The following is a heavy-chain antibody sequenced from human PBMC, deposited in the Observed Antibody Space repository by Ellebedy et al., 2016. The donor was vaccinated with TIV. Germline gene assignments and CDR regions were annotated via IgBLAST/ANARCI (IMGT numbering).Heavy chain of an antibody. CDR1: GYTFTSYG. CDR2: ISAYNGNT. Sequence: AASVKVSCKASGYTFTSYGISWVRQAPGQGLEWLGWISAYNGNTNYAQKLQGRVTMTTDTSASTAYMELSSLRSEDTAVYYCARDKTGGDNWFDPWGQGTLVTVSS. V-gene: IGHV1-18*04. D-gene: IGHD3-16*01. CDR3: ARDKTGGDNWFDP. J-gene: IGHJ5*02.